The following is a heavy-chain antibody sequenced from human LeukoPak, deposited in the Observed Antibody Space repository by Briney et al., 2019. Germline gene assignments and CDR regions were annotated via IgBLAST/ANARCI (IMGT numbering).Heavy chain of an antibody. CDR1: GGTFSSYA. V-gene: IGHV1-69*05. D-gene: IGHD3-3*01. J-gene: IGHJ6*03. CDR2: IIPIFGTA. Sequence: SVKVSCKASGGTFSSYAISWVRQAPGQGLEWMGGIIPIFGTANYAQKFQGRVTITTDESTSTAYMELSSLRSEDTAVYYCARASADDFWSGYSYYYYYMDVWGKGTTVTVSS. CDR3: ARASADDFWSGYSYYYYYMDV.